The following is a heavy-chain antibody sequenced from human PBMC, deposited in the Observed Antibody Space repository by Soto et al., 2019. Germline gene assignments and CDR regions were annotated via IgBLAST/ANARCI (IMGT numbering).Heavy chain of an antibody. CDR3: DRIQLGEGFDY. CDR2: ILHTGGT. Sequence: PSETLSLTCAVSGGSISGGGFSWSWIRQPPGKGLEWIGYILHTGGTQYNPSLKSRVSMSVDKSKNQFSLHLTSVTAADTAVYYCDRIQLGEGFDYWGQGALVTVSS. J-gene: IGHJ4*02. CDR1: GGSISGGGFS. V-gene: IGHV4-30-2*01. D-gene: IGHD1-1*01.